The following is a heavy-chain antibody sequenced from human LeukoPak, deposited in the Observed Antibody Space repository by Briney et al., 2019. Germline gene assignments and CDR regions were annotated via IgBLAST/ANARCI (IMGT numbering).Heavy chain of an antibody. CDR1: GFTFSSYA. D-gene: IGHD3-22*01. CDR3: AKDARITMIVVVRGARPYYFDY. V-gene: IGHV3-30*04. CDR2: ISYDGSNK. Sequence: PGRSLRLSCAASGFTFSSYAMHWVRQAPGKGLEWVAVISYDGSNKYYADSVKGRFTISRDNSKNTLYLQMNSLRAEDTAVYYCAKDARITMIVVVRGARPYYFDYWGQGTLVTVSS. J-gene: IGHJ4*02.